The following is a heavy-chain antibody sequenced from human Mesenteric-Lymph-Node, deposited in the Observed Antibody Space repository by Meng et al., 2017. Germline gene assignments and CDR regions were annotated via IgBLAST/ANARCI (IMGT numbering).Heavy chain of an antibody. CDR1: GFTFSSYA. J-gene: IGHJ5*02. CDR3: ARDRPHNWFDP. Sequence: GESLKISCAASGFTFSSYAMHWVRQAPGKGLEWVAVISYDGSNKYYADSVKGRFTISRDNSKNTLYLQMNSLRAEDTAVYYCARDRPHNWFDPWGQGTLVTVSS. V-gene: IGHV3-30*04. CDR2: ISYDGSNK.